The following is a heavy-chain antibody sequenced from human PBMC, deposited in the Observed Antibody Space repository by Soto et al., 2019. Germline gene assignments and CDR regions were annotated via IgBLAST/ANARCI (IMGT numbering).Heavy chain of an antibody. Sequence: EVQLVESGGGLVQPGGSLRLSCAASRFSFSNAWMSWVRQALGKGREWVGRIKSKTDGGTTDYAAPVKGRFTISRDESKNTLYLQMNSLKTEYTAVYYCTRSIITYYDFWSGNDAFDIWGQGTMVTVSS. V-gene: IGHV3-15*01. J-gene: IGHJ3*02. CDR3: TRSIITYYDFWSGNDAFDI. D-gene: IGHD3-3*01. CDR2: IKSKTDGGTT. CDR1: RFSFSNAW.